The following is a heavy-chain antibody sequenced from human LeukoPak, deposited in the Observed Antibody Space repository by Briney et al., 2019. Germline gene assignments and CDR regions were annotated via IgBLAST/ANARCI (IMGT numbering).Heavy chain of an antibody. Sequence: GRSLRLSCAASGFTFSSYAMSWVRQAPGKGLEWVSAISGSGGSTYYADSVKGRFTISRDNSKNTLYLQMNSLRAEDTAVYYCAKAQWLVSENYFDYWGQGTLVTVSS. D-gene: IGHD6-19*01. J-gene: IGHJ4*02. CDR3: AKAQWLVSENYFDY. CDR1: GFTFSSYA. V-gene: IGHV3-23*01. CDR2: ISGSGGST.